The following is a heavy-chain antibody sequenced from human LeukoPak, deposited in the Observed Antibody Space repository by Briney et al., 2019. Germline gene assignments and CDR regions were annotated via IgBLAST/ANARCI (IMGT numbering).Heavy chain of an antibody. J-gene: IGHJ4*02. CDR2: ISYDGSNK. V-gene: IGHV3-30-3*01. Sequence: PGRSLRLSCAASGFTFSSYAMHWVRQAPDKGLEWVAVISYDGSNKYYADSVKGRFTISRDNSKNTLYLQMNSLRAEDTAVYYCARDNNKRRYHVPKQGGNYWGQGTLVTVSS. CDR3: ARDNNKRRYHVPKQGGNY. D-gene: IGHD1/OR15-1a*01. CDR1: GFTFSSYA.